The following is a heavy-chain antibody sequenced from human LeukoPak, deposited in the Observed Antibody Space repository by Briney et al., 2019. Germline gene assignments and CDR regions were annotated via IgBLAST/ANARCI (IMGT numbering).Heavy chain of an antibody. Sequence: GESLRLSCAASGFTFRDYSMAWVRQVPGGGLEWVSAISIPTFTLYADPVRGRFIISRDNSKNTLYLQMNNLRAADTAAYYCVKERDRGIDVADDFDLWGQGTLVTVSS. V-gene: IGHV3-23*01. CDR3: VKERDRGIDVADDFDL. D-gene: IGHD6-19*01. CDR2: ISIPTFT. CDR1: GFTFRDYS. J-gene: IGHJ4*02.